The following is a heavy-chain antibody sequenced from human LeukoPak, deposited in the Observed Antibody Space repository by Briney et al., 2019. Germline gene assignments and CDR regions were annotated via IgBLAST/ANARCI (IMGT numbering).Heavy chain of an antibody. CDR3: AREGMVRGVPDAFDL. D-gene: IGHD3-10*01. J-gene: IGHJ3*01. V-gene: IGHV3-7*01. CDR1: GFTFSSYW. Sequence: GGSPRLSCAASGFTFSSYWMDWVRQVPGKGLEWVANIKQDGIEKYFVGSVKGRFAISRDNAKNSLYLQMNSLRVEDTAVYYCAREGMVRGVPDAFDLWGQGTMVTVSS. CDR2: IKQDGIEK.